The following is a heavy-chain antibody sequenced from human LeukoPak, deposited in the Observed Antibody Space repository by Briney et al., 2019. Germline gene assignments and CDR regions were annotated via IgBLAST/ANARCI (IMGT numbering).Heavy chain of an antibody. V-gene: IGHV3-21*04. D-gene: IGHD2-2*01. CDR3: AKHSAPKYCSSTSCYYIAPFDY. Sequence: GGSLRLSCAASGFTFSSYSMNWVRQAPGKGLEWVSSISSSSSYIYYADSVKGRFTISRDNSKNTLYLQMNSLRAEDTAVYYCAKHSAPKYCSSTSCYYIAPFDYWGQGTLVTVSS. CDR1: GFTFSSYS. CDR2: ISSSSSYI. J-gene: IGHJ4*02.